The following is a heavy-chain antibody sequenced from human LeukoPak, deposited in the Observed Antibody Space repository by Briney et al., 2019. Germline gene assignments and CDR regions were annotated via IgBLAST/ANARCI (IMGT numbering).Heavy chain of an antibody. D-gene: IGHD3-22*01. V-gene: IGHV3-23*01. CDR2: ISGGGGTTYYA. J-gene: IGHJ4*02. CDR1: GFTFSGYA. Sequence: GGSLRLSCAASGFTFSGYAMSWVRQSPGKGLEWVSAISGGGGTTYYAYYADSVKGRFTISRDNSKNTLYLQMNSLRAEDTAVEYCAKNYYDSSAYFDYWGQGTLVTVSS. CDR3: AKNYYDSSAYFDY.